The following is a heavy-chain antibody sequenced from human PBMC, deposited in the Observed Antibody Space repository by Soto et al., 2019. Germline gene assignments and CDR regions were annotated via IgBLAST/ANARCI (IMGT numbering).Heavy chain of an antibody. D-gene: IGHD6-6*01. CDR3: ARGTGPIQLDFDY. CDR1: GGSISSGGYS. Sequence: QVQLQESGPGLVKPSETLSLTCSVSGGSISSGGYSWNWIRQRPGKGLEWIGYIYSSGSTYYSPSLTSRAAISVDMSQNQLSLELTSVTAADTAVYYCARGTGPIQLDFDYWGQGTLVTVSS. J-gene: IGHJ4*02. CDR2: IYSSGST. V-gene: IGHV4-31*03.